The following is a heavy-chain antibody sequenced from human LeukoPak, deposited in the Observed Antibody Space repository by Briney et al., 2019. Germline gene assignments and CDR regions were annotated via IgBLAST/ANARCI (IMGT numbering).Heavy chain of an antibody. Sequence: PSETLSLTCTVSGGSISSSSYYWGWIRQPPGKGLEWIGSIYYSGSTYYNPSLKSRVTISVDTSKNQFSLKLSSVTAADTAVYYCARHERYRHTKAAAPNLFDPWGQGTLVTVSS. CDR3: ARHERYRHTKAAAPNLFDP. J-gene: IGHJ5*02. CDR2: IYYSGST. CDR1: GGSISSSSYY. V-gene: IGHV4-39*01. D-gene: IGHD6-13*01.